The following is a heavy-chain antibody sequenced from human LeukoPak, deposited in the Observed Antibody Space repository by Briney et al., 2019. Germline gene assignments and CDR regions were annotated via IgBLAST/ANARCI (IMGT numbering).Heavy chain of an antibody. J-gene: IGHJ4*02. CDR3: ARGGTYYYDSSGYYYEL. CDR1: GYSFTSYW. Sequence: GESLKISCKGSGYSFTSYWIGWVRQMPGKGLEWMGIIYPGDSDTRYSPSFQGQVTISADKSISTAYLQWSSLKASDTAMYYCARGGTYYYDSSGYYYELWGQGTLVTVSS. V-gene: IGHV5-51*01. CDR2: IYPGDSDT. D-gene: IGHD3-22*01.